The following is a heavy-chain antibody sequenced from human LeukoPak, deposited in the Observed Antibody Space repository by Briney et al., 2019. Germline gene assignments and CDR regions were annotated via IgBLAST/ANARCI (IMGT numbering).Heavy chain of an antibody. CDR3: AKLIRDVTTYDY. V-gene: IGHV3-48*01. J-gene: IGHJ4*02. CDR2: VSSSSSTI. CDR1: GFTFSSYA. D-gene: IGHD1-1*01. Sequence: GGSLRLSCAASGFTFSSYAMTWVRQAPGKGLGLVSYVSSSSSTIYYADSAKGRFTVSRDNAKKSLFLQMNTLRVEDTAVYYCAKLIRDVTTYDYWGQGALVTVSS.